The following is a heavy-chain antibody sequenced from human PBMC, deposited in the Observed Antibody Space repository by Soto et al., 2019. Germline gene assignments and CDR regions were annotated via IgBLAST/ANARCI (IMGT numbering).Heavy chain of an antibody. Sequence: GSLRLSCAASGFTFSNYAINWVRQAPGKGLGWVSVICGSNNWTYYAESVKGRFTISRDNSKNTVYLQMNSLRAEDTAVYYCAKGIGGSCYSGINYWGQGTPVTVSS. D-gene: IGHD2-15*01. J-gene: IGHJ4*02. CDR3: AKGIGGSCYSGINY. CDR2: ICGSNNWT. V-gene: IGHV3-23*01. CDR1: GFTFSNYA.